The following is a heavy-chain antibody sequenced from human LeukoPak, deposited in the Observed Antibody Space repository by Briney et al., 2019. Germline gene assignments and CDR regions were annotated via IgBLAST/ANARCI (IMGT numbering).Heavy chain of an antibody. V-gene: IGHV3-21*01. CDR1: GFALRSYN. Sequence: PGGSLRLSCAASGFALRSYNLHWVRQAPGKGLEWVSYISTSSYYIYYADSVKGRFTIARDDAKNSLFLQMNSLRAEDTAIYYCARDASGSSTGLIDSWGQRTLVTVSS. D-gene: IGHD1-26*01. CDR3: ARDASGSSTGLIDS. CDR2: ISTSSYYI. J-gene: IGHJ4*02.